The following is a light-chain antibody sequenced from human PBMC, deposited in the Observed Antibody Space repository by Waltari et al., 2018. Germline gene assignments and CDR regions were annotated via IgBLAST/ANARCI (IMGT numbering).Light chain of an antibody. J-gene: IGKJ4*01. CDR3: QQRSNWVT. CDR2: DTS. Sequence: DIVLTQSPATLSLSPAERATLSCSDSRTVTSDLAWYQQKPGQAPRLLIYDTSSRATGIPARFSGSGSGTDFTLTISSLESEDCAVYYCQQRSNWVTFGGGTKVEIK. CDR1: RTVTSD. V-gene: IGKV3-11*01.